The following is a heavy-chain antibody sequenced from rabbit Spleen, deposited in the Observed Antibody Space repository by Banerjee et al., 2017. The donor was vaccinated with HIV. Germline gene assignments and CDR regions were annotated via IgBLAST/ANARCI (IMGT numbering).Heavy chain of an antibody. V-gene: IGHV1S40*01. CDR2: IYTGNGKN. Sequence: QSLEESGGDLVKPGASLTLICTASGFSFSTSYDMCWVCQAPGKGLEWIGFIYTGNGKNYYASWAKGRFTISKTSSTTVTLQMTSLTAADTATYFCTRDAGSYAYIDGYFNLWGPGTLVTVS. J-gene: IGHJ4*01. CDR3: TRDAGSYAYIDGYFNL. CDR1: GFSFSTSYD. D-gene: IGHD6-1*01.